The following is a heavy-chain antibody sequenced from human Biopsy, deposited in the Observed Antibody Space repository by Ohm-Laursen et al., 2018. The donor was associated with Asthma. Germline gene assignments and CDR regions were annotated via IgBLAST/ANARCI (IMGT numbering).Heavy chain of an antibody. CDR1: GASIKTDDHY. CDR2: IHYSGST. Sequence: TLSLTCPVSGASIKTDDHYWSWLRQSPGKGLEWFGFIHYSGSTSYNPSLKGGVTISVDTSKNQFSLKLSSVTAADTAVYYCARASVAASSNWFDPWGQGTLVTVSS. CDR3: ARASVAASSNWFDP. D-gene: IGHD6-19*01. V-gene: IGHV4-30-4*01. J-gene: IGHJ5*02.